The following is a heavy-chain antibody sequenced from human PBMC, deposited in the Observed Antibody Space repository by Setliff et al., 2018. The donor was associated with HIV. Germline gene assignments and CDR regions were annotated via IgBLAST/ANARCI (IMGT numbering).Heavy chain of an antibody. CDR2: IIPMFGTA. V-gene: IGHV1-69*06. CDR1: GGTFSSFA. D-gene: IGHD3-3*01. CDR3: ARDPGEGGGGFLEWTIGYYYYMDV. J-gene: IGHJ6*03. Sequence: SVKVSCKASGGTFSSFAIHWVRQAPGQGLEWMGGIIPMFGTAHYAQKFHGRGTITADKSTSTAYMELSSLRSDDTAVYYCARDPGEGGGGFLEWTIGYYYYMDVWGKGTTVTVSS.